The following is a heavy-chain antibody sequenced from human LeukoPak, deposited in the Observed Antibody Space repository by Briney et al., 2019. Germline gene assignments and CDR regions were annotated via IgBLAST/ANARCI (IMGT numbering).Heavy chain of an antibody. V-gene: IGHV1-69*01. CDR3: ARGGGITGTTDPSSFDY. J-gene: IGHJ4*02. CDR1: GGTFSSYA. D-gene: IGHD1-7*01. CDR2: IIPIFGTA. Sequence: SVKVSCKASGGTFSSYAISWVRQAPGQGLEWMGGIIPIFGTANYAQKFQGRVTITADESTSTAYMELSSLRSEDTAVYYCARGGGITGTTDPSSFDYWGQGTLVTVSS.